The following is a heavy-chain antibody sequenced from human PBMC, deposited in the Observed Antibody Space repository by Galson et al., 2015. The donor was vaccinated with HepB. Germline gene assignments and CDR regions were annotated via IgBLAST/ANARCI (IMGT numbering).Heavy chain of an antibody. Sequence: SVKVSCKASGYTFTSYYMHWVRQAPGQGLEWMGIINPSGGSTSYAQKFQGRVTMTRDTSTSTVYMELSSLTSEDMAVYYCTRWSTTVTAGDNWGQGTLVTVSS. CDR1: GYTFTSYY. D-gene: IGHD4-17*01. J-gene: IGHJ4*02. V-gene: IGHV1-46*01. CDR2: INPSGGST. CDR3: TRWSTTVTAGDN.